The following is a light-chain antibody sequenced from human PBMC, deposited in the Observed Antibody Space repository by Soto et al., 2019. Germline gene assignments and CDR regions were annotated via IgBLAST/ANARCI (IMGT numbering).Light chain of an antibody. CDR1: QGLSSD. J-gene: IGKJ5*01. CDR3: QQLNSYPIT. Sequence: DIQLTQSPSFLSASVGDRVKITCRASQGLSSDLAWYQQKPGKAPKLLIYAASTLQSGVPSRFSGSGSGTEFTLTISSLQPEDFATYYCQQLNSYPITFGQGTRLEIK. CDR2: AAS. V-gene: IGKV1-9*01.